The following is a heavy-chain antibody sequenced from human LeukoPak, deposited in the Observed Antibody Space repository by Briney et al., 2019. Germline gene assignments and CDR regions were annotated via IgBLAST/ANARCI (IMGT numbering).Heavy chain of an antibody. CDR1: VHTLTGYY. V-gene: IGHV1-2*02. D-gene: IGHD1-1*01. CDR2: IDPNSGGT. CDR3: ARGWDNWDY. J-gene: IGHJ4*02. Sequence: ASVKVSCMAPVHTLTGYYLHWVRQAPGQGLEWMGWIDPNSGGTNYVEKFLGRVTMTRDTSMSTAYMELSRLRSDDRAVYHCARGWDNWDYWGQGTLVTVSS.